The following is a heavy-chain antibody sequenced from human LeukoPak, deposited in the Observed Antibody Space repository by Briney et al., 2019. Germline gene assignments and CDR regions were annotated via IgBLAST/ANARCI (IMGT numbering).Heavy chain of an antibody. V-gene: IGHV4-34*01. CDR2: INHSGST. Sequence: SETLSLTCAVYGGSFSGYYWSWIRQPPGKGLEWIGEINHSGSTNYNPSLESRVTISVDTSKNQFSLKLSSVTAADTAVYYCARGRAVVVPAAKRHYFDYWGQGTLVTVSS. D-gene: IGHD2-2*01. J-gene: IGHJ4*02. CDR1: GGSFSGYY. CDR3: ARGRAVVVPAAKRHYFDY.